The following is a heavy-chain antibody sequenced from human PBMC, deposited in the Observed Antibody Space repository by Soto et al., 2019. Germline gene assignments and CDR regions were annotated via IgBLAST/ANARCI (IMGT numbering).Heavy chain of an antibody. CDR1: GFTFSSYA. J-gene: IGHJ4*02. V-gene: IGHV3-23*01. D-gene: IGHD4-17*01. CDR3: ARQKVSRFYGEVEFFDY. Sequence: GGSLRLSCAASGFTFSSYAMSWVRQAPGKGLEWVSAISGSGGSTYYADSVKGRFTISRDTSNKHLSLHLSSVTAADTAVYYCARQKVSRFYGEVEFFDYWGLGTLVNVSS. CDR2: ISGSGGST.